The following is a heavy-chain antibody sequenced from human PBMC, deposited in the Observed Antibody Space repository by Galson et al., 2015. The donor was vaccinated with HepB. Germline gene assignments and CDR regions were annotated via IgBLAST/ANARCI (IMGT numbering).Heavy chain of an antibody. V-gene: IGHV3-21*01. D-gene: IGHD6-13*01. J-gene: IGHJ4*02. Sequence: SLRLSCAASGFTFSSYSMNWVRQAPGKGLEWVSSISSSSSYIYYADSVKGRFTISRDNAKNSLYLQMNSLRAEDTAVYYCASFGRIAAADTDYWGQGTLVTVSS. CDR2: ISSSSSYI. CDR3: ASFGRIAAADTDY. CDR1: GFTFSSYS.